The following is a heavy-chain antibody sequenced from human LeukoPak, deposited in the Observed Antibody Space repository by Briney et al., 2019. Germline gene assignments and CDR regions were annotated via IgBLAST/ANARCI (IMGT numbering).Heavy chain of an antibody. D-gene: IGHD5-24*01. V-gene: IGHV4-59*01. Sequence: TSETLSLTCTVSGGSISSYYWSWIRQPPGKGLEWIGYIYYSGSTNYNPSLKSRATISVDTSKNQFSLKLSSVTAADTAVYYCARGGRLQFGHYFDYWGQGTLVTVSS. CDR3: ARGGRLQFGHYFDY. CDR2: IYYSGST. CDR1: GGSISSYY. J-gene: IGHJ4*02.